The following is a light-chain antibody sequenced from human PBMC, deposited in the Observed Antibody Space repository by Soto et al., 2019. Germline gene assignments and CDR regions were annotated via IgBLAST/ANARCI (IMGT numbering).Light chain of an antibody. J-gene: IGKJ2*01. CDR2: WAS. Sequence: DIVMTQSPDSLAVSLGERATVNCKSSQSVLYNSNNKNYLAWYQQKPGQPPTLLISWASARESGVPDRFSGGGSGTDFTLTISSLQAEDVAVYYCQQYYDVPYTFGQGTKLEIK. V-gene: IGKV4-1*01. CDR1: QSVLYNSNNKNY. CDR3: QQYYDVPYT.